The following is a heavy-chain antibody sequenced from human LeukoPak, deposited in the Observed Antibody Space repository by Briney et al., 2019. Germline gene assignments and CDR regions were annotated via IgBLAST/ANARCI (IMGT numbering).Heavy chain of an antibody. D-gene: IGHD6-13*01. Sequence: ASVKVSCKASGYTFTSYGISWVRQAPGQGLEWMGWISAYNGNTNYAQKLQGRVTMTTDTSTSTAYMELRSLRSDDTAVYYCARHTLWPYYSSSWYRFDPWGQGTLVTVSS. CDR3: ARHTLWPYYSSSWYRFDP. J-gene: IGHJ5*02. V-gene: IGHV1-18*01. CDR2: ISAYNGNT. CDR1: GYTFTSYG.